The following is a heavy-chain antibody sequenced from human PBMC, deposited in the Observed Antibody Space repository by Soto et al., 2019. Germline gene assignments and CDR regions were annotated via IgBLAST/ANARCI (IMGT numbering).Heavy chain of an antibody. J-gene: IGHJ4*02. V-gene: IGHV1-18*01. Sequence: ASVKVSCKASGYTFTSYGISWVRQAPGQGLEWMGWISAYNGNTNYAQKLQGRVTMTTDTSTSTAYMELRSLRSDDTAVYYCARDEWSVGATIRHAFDYWGQGTLVTLSS. CDR3: ARDEWSVGATIRHAFDY. D-gene: IGHD1-26*01. CDR2: ISAYNGNT. CDR1: GYTFTSYG.